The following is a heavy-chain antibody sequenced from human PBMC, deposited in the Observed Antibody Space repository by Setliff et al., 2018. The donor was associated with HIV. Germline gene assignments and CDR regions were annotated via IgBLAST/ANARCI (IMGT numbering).Heavy chain of an antibody. V-gene: IGHV4-59*11. CDR1: GGSISSHC. CDR2: VSYSGST. CDR3: ARGSVLLWFGELSYDAFDI. J-gene: IGHJ3*02. Sequence: NPSETLSLTCTVSGGSISSHCWSWIRQPPGKGLEWIGFVSYSGSTNYNPSLKSRVTISVDTSKNQFPRKLSSVTAADTAVYYCARGSVLLWFGELSYDAFDIWGQGTMVTVSS. D-gene: IGHD3-10*01.